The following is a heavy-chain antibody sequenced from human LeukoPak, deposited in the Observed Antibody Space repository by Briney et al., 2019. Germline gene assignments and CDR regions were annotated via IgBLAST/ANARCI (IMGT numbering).Heavy chain of an antibody. CDR2: VYYSGRT. CDR1: GASISSSSYY. CDR3: ARRGRDPIGYYHNMDV. V-gene: IGHV4-39*01. D-gene: IGHD2-15*01. J-gene: IGHJ6*03. Sequence: SETLSLTCTVSGASISSSSYYWAWIRQSQGKGLEWIGSVYYSGRTYQNPSLKSRVTIFIDTSKNQFSLKLSSVTAADTAVYYCARRGRDPIGYYHNMDVWGKGTTVTVSS.